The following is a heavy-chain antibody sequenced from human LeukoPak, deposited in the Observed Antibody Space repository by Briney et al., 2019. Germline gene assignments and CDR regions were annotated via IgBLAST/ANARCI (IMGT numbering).Heavy chain of an antibody. CDR1: GGSISSYY. CDR2: IYYSGST. V-gene: IGHV4-59*08. J-gene: IGHJ5*02. D-gene: IGHD3-22*01. Sequence: SETLSLTCTVSGGSISSYYWSWIRQPPGKGLAWSGYIYYSGSTNYNPSLKSRVTISVDTSKNQFSLKLRTVTAADTALYYCARREYHDSSVGGWFDPWGQGTLATVSS. CDR3: ARREYHDSSVGGWFDP.